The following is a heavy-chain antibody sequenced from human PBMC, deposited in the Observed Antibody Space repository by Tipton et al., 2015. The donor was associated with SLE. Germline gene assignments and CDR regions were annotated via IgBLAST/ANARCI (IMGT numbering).Heavy chain of an antibody. V-gene: IGHV3-9*01. D-gene: IGHD6-13*01. Sequence: SLRLSCAASGFTFDDYAMHWVRQAPGKGLEWVSGISWNSGSIGYADSVKGRFTISRDNAKNSLYLQMNSLRAEDTALYYCAKAMYSSSFYFDYWGQGTLVTVSS. J-gene: IGHJ4*02. CDR1: GFTFDDYA. CDR3: AKAMYSSSFYFDY. CDR2: ISWNSGSI.